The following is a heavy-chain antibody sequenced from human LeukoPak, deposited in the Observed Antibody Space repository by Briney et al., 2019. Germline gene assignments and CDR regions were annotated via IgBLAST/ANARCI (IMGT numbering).Heavy chain of an antibody. J-gene: IGHJ3*02. CDR2: IYYSGST. V-gene: IGHV4-59*01. CDR1: GGSISSYY. CDR3: ARVGLYQYEEVFDI. Sequence: PSETLSLTCTVSGGSISSYYWSWIRQPPGKGLEWIGYIYYSGSTNYNPSLKSRVTISVDTSKNQFSLKLSSVTAADTAVYYCARVGLYQYEEVFDIWGQGTMVTVSS. D-gene: IGHD2-2*01.